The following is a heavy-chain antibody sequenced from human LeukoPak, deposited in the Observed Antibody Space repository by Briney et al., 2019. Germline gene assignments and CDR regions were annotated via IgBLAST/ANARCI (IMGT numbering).Heavy chain of an antibody. Sequence: ASVKVSCKASGYTFTSYGISWVRQAPGQGLEWMRWISAYNGNTNYAQKLQGRVTMTTDTSTSTAYMELRSLRSDDTAVYYCARWGVVVVPAAPELNWFDPWGQGTLVTVSS. V-gene: IGHV1-18*01. D-gene: IGHD2-2*01. J-gene: IGHJ5*02. CDR3: ARWGVVVVPAAPELNWFDP. CDR2: ISAYNGNT. CDR1: GYTFTSYG.